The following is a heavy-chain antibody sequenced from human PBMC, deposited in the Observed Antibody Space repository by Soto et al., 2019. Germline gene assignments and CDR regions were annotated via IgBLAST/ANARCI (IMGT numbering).Heavy chain of an antibody. Sequence: PGGSLRLSCAASGFTFSSSSMNWVRQAPGKGPEWVSYISSSSSTINYADSVRGRFTISRDNAKNSLYLQMNSLRDEDTAVYYCARVHSSGWFKVDYWGQGTLVTVS. CDR2: ISSSSSTI. D-gene: IGHD6-19*01. CDR3: ARVHSSGWFKVDY. V-gene: IGHV3-48*02. CDR1: GFTFSSSS. J-gene: IGHJ4*02.